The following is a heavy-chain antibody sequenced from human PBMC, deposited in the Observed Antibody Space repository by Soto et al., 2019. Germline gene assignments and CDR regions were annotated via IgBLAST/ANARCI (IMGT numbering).Heavy chain of an antibody. J-gene: IGHJ4*02. CDR3: ASVKVVEAATNFDS. V-gene: IGHV3-74*01. D-gene: IGHD2-15*01. Sequence: EVQLVESGGGLVQPGGSLRLSCAASGFTFSNYWMHWVRQAPGKGLVWVSRINSDGSSTNYADSVKGRFTISRDNTKNTLYLQMNSLRAEDTAVYYWASVKVVEAATNFDSWGQGTLVTVSS. CDR2: INSDGSST. CDR1: GFTFSNYW.